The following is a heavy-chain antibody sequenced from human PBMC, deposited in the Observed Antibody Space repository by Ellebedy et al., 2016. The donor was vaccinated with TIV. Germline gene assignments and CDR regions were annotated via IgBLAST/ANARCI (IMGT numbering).Heavy chain of an antibody. Sequence: GESLKISCAASGFTFSSYSINWVRQAPGKGLEWVSSISSSSSYRYYADSVKGRFPISRDNAKNSLFLQMNSLRAEATAVYYCARDMLDGYNSGGFGYWGQGTLVTVSS. V-gene: IGHV3-21*01. CDR2: ISSSSSYR. CDR1: GFTFSSYS. J-gene: IGHJ4*02. D-gene: IGHD5-24*01. CDR3: ARDMLDGYNSGGFGY.